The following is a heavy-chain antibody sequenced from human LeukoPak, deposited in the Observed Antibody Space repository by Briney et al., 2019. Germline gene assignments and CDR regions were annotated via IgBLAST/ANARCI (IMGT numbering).Heavy chain of an antibody. CDR1: GXSISGYY. J-gene: IGHJ4*02. D-gene: IGHD5-24*01. Sequence: SETLSLTCTVSGXSISGYYWSWIRQPPEKGLEWIGYIYSSGSTNYNPSLKSRVTISVDTSKNQFSLKLSSVTAADTAVYYCARDRRDGYNYVDYWGQGTLVTVSS. CDR3: ARDRRDGYNYVDY. CDR2: IYSSGST. V-gene: IGHV4-59*01.